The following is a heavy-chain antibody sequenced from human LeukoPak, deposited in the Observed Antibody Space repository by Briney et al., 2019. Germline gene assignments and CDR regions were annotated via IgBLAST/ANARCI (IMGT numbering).Heavy chain of an antibody. CDR2: IYYSGST. CDR3: ARTAGYSYGYYYYYYYMDV. J-gene: IGHJ6*03. Sequence: SETLSLTCTVSGGSISSYYWSWIRQPPGKGLEWIGSIYYSGSTYYNPSLKSRVTISVDTSKNQFSLKLSSVTAADTAVYYCARTAGYSYGYYYYYYYMDVWGKGTTVTVSS. V-gene: IGHV4-59*05. CDR1: GGSISSYY. D-gene: IGHD5-18*01.